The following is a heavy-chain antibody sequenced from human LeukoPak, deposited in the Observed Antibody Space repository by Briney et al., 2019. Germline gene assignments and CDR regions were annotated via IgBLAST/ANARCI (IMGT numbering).Heavy chain of an antibody. CDR2: ISGSGGST. D-gene: IGHD6-6*01. J-gene: IGHJ5*02. CDR3: AKDLFPVAARPEWFDP. CDR1: GFTFSSYD. Sequence: GGSLRLSCAASGFTFSSYDMSWVRQAPGKGLEGVSAISGSGGSTYYADSVKGRFTISRDNSKNTLYLQINSLRAEDTAVYYCAKDLFPVAARPEWFDPWGQGTLVTVSS. V-gene: IGHV3-23*01.